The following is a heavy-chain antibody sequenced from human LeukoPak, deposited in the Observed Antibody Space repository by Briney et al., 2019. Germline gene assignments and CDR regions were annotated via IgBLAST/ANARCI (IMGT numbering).Heavy chain of an antibody. CDR3: ATQQITMVRGVIEDFDY. J-gene: IGHJ4*02. Sequence: ASVKVSCKVPGYTLTELSMHWVRQAPGKGLEWMGGFDPEDGETIYAQKFQGRVTMTEDTSTDTAYMELSSLRSEDTAVYYCATQQITMVRGVIEDFDYWGQGTLVTVSS. V-gene: IGHV1-24*01. CDR1: GYTLTELS. D-gene: IGHD3-10*01. CDR2: FDPEDGET.